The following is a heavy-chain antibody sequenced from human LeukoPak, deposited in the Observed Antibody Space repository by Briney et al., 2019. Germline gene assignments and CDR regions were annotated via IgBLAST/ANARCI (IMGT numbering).Heavy chain of an antibody. CDR2: ISAGNGNT. J-gene: IGHJ4*02. Sequence: AASVKVSCKASGYTLTSYAIHWVRQAPGQRLEWMGWISAGNGNTKYSQNFQGRVTFISNTSATTAFMELSSLRSEDAAVYYCARDSGSGNNDYWGQGTLVTVSS. CDR3: ARDSGSGNNDY. CDR1: GYTLTSYA. V-gene: IGHV1-3*01. D-gene: IGHD1-26*01.